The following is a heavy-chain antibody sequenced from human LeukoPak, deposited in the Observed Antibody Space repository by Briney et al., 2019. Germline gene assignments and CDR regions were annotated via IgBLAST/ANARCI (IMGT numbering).Heavy chain of an antibody. Sequence: SETLSLTCTVSGGSISSSSYYWGWIRQPPGKGLEWIGSIYYSGSTYYNPSLKSRVTISVDTSKNQFSLKLSSVTAADTAVYYCLSGRLLVDYWGQGTLVTVSS. D-gene: IGHD3-22*01. V-gene: IGHV4-39*07. CDR1: GGSISSSSYY. CDR2: IYYSGST. CDR3: LSGRLLVDY. J-gene: IGHJ4*02.